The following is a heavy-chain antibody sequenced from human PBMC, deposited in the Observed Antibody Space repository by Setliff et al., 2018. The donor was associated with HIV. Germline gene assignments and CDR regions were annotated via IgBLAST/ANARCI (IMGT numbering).Heavy chain of an antibody. D-gene: IGHD3-22*01. J-gene: IGHJ3*02. CDR1: GFTFTSSA. Sequence: SVKVSCKASGFTFTSSAMQWVRQARGQRLEWIGWIVVGSGNTNYAQKFQERVTITRDMSTSTAYMELSSLRSEDTAVYYCAADRNYYDSSVLQRPHAFDIWGQGTMVPVSS. CDR2: IVVGSGNT. V-gene: IGHV1-58*02. CDR3: AADRNYYDSSVLQRPHAFDI.